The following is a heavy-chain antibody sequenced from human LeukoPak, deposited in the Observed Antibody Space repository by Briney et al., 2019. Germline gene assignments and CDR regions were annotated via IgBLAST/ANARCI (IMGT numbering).Heavy chain of an antibody. D-gene: IGHD1-26*01. Sequence: GESLKISCRGSGYSFTSNWSGWGRQLPGKGLEGWGIIYPGDSDTRYSPSFQGQVTISADKSIRTAYLQWSSLKASDTAMYYSARRFDSSGSYYGYFDYWGQGTLVTVSS. J-gene: IGHJ4*02. CDR1: GYSFTSNW. CDR3: ARRFDSSGSYYGYFDY. V-gene: IGHV5-51*01. CDR2: IYPGDSDT.